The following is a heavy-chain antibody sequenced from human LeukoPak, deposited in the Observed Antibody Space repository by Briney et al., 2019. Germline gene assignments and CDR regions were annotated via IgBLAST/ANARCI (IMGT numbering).Heavy chain of an antibody. CDR2: IYYSGST. CDR3: ARDSYGSVGY. J-gene: IGHJ4*02. CDR1: GGSISSSSYY. D-gene: IGHD5-18*01. V-gene: IGHV4-39*01. Sequence: PSETLSLTCTVSGGSISSSSYYWCWIRQRPGKGLEWIGSIYYSGSTYYNPSLKSRVTISVDTSKNQFSLKLSSVTAADTAVYYCARDSYGSVGYWGQGTLVTVSS.